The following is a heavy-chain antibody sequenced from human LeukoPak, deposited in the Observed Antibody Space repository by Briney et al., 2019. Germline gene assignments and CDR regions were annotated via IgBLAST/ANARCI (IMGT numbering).Heavy chain of an antibody. D-gene: IGHD5-12*01. Sequence: SETLSLTCAVYGGSFSGYYWSWIRQPPGKGLEWIGEINHSGSTNYNPSLKSRVTISVDTYKNHFSLKLSSVTAADTAVYYCARGGGYDFANWFDPWGQGTLVTVSS. CDR3: ARGGGYDFANWFDP. CDR1: GGSFSGYY. CDR2: INHSGST. J-gene: IGHJ5*02. V-gene: IGHV4-34*01.